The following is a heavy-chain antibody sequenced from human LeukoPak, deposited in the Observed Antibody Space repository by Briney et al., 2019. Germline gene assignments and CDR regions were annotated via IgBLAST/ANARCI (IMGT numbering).Heavy chain of an antibody. V-gene: IGHV5-51*01. J-gene: IGHJ3*02. CDR2: IYPGESDT. D-gene: IGHD2-21*01. CDR1: GYSFTSYW. CDR3: ARHGDGRFDAFDI. Sequence: EALQISCKGSGYSFTSYWIGWVRRMPGRGLEWRGIIYPGESDTRYSRSFQGEVTISADKSISTAYLQWSSLKASDTAMYYCARHGDGRFDAFDIWGQGTMVTVSS.